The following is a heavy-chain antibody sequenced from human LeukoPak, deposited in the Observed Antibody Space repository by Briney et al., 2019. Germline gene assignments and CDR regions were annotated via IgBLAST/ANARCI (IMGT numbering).Heavy chain of an antibody. CDR3: AREDRAFGWLRDAFDI. CDR1: GGSISSYY. CDR2: IYYSGST. Sequence: SETLSLTCTVSGGSISSYYWSWIRQPPGKGLEWIGYIYYSGSTNYNPSLKSRVTISVDTSKNQFSLKLSPVTAADTAVYYCAREDRAFGWLRDAFDIWGQGTMVTVSS. D-gene: IGHD3-22*01. V-gene: IGHV4-59*01. J-gene: IGHJ3*02.